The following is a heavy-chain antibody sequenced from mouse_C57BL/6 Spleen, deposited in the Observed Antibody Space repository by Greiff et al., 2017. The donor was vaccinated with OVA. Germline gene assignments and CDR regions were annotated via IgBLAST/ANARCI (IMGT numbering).Heavy chain of an antibody. CDR1: GYTFTDYN. D-gene: IGHD3-1*01. CDR2: INPNNGGT. CDR3: ASSGRSKWYFDV. Sequence: EVQLQQSGPELVKPGASVKIPCKASGYTFTDYNMDWVKQSHGKSLEWIGEINPNNGGTIYNQKFKGKATLTVDKSSSIAYMELRSLTSEDTAVYYCASSGRSKWYFDVWGTGTTVTVSS. J-gene: IGHJ1*03. V-gene: IGHV1-18*01.